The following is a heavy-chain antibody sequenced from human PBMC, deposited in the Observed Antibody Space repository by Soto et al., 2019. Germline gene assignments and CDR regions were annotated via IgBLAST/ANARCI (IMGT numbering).Heavy chain of an antibody. D-gene: IGHD2-15*01. CDR3: ARTDPPMYQLLLGYCSGGSCYSGIDD. CDR2: IYYSGST. V-gene: IGHV4-39*01. J-gene: IGHJ4*02. Sequence: PSETLSLTCTVSGGSISSSSYYWGWIRQPPGKGLEWIGSIYYSGSTYYNPSLKSRVTISVDTSKNQFSLKLSSVTAADTAVYYCARTDPPMYQLLLGYCSGGSCYSGIDDWGQGTRVTVSS. CDR1: GGSISSSSYY.